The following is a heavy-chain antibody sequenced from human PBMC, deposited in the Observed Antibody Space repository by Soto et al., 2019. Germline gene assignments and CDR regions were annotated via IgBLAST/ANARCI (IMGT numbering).Heavy chain of an antibody. CDR3: AKDSIPYSSSYDLDH. CDR1: GFSFSGYA. V-gene: IGHV3-23*01. J-gene: IGHJ4*02. D-gene: IGHD6-6*01. Sequence: EVQLLESGGGLVQPGGSLRLSCVASGFSFSGYAMSWVRQAPGKGLVWVSSMTATGVSIYYADSVRGRFTISRDNSKNTLYLQMSSLGAEDTARYYCAKDSIPYSSSYDLDHWGRGALVTVSS. CDR2: MTATGVSI.